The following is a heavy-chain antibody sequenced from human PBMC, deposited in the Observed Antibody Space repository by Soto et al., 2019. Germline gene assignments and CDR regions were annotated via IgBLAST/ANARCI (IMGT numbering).Heavy chain of an antibody. V-gene: IGHV1-3*01. CDR1: GYTFTSYA. J-gene: IGHJ6*02. D-gene: IGHD3-3*01. Sequence: GASVKVSCKASGYTFTSYAMHWVRQAPGQRLEWMGWINAGNGNTKYSQKFKGRVTITRDTSASTAYMELSSLRSEDTAVYYCARVRFLEWLPTPYYYYGMDVWGQGTTVTVSS. CDR2: INAGNGNT. CDR3: ARVRFLEWLPTPYYYYGMDV.